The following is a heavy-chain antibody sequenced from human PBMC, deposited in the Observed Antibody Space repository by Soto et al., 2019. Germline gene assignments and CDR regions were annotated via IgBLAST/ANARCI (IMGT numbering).Heavy chain of an antibody. CDR2: ISGSGGST. J-gene: IGHJ4*02. CDR1: GFTFDSYP. D-gene: IGHD1-26*01. Sequence: EVQLLDSGGGLVQPGGSLRLSCAASGFTFDSYPMSWARQAPGKGLEWVSTISGSGGSTHYADSVKGRFTISRDNSKNTLYLQMNSLRAADTAIYYCAKVLASYYESADHWGQGTLVTVSS. V-gene: IGHV3-23*01. CDR3: AKVLASYYESADH.